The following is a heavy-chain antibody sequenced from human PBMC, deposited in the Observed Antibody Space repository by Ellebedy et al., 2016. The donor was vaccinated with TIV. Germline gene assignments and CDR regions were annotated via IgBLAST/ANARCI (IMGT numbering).Heavy chain of an antibody. CDR1: GFTFSSYE. D-gene: IGHD2-21*01. CDR2: ISGSASVT. V-gene: IGHV3-48*03. J-gene: IGHJ5*02. CDR3: ARSCGARTSGP. Sequence: PGGSLRLSCAVSGFTFSSYEMNWVRQAPGKGLEWVSYISGSASVTAYADSVKGRFTISRDNARTSLYLQMNSLRVDDTAMYYCARSCGARTSGPWGQGTLVTVSS.